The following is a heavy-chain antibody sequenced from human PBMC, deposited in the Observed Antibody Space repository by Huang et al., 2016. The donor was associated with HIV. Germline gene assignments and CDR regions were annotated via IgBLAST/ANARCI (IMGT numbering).Heavy chain of an antibody. D-gene: IGHD3-22*01. CDR1: GFTFSGSA. V-gene: IGHV3-73*01. CDR3: TRLTMIGDGDY. J-gene: IGHJ4*02. CDR2: SRSKANIYAT. Sequence: EVQLVESGGGLVQPGGSLKLSCAASGFTFSGSAMHWVRQASGKGLGWVGRSRSKANIYATAYAASVKGRFTISRDDSKNTAYLQMNSLKTEDTAVYYCTRLTMIGDGDYWGQGTLVTVSS.